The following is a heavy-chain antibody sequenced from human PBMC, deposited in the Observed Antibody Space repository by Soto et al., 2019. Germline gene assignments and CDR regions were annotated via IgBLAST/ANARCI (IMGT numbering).Heavy chain of an antibody. J-gene: IGHJ4*02. CDR3: AREREGGGGGDTIDY. Sequence: QVQLVQSGAEVKKPGSSVKVSCKASGGTFSSYAISWVRQAPGQGLEWMGGIIPIFGTANYAQKFQGRVTITADKSTSKAYMELSSLRSEDTAVYYWAREREGGGGGDTIDYWGQGTLVTVSS. D-gene: IGHD2-21*02. CDR2: IIPIFGTA. V-gene: IGHV1-69*06. CDR1: GGTFSSYA.